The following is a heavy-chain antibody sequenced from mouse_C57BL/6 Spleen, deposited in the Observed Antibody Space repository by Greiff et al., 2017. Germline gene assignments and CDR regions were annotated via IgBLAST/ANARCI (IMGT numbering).Heavy chain of an antibody. D-gene: IGHD1-1*01. V-gene: IGHV1-31*01. Sequence: VQLQQSGPELVKPGASVKISCKASGYSFTGYYMHWVKQSPGNILDWIGYIYPYNGVSSYNQKFKGKATLTVDKSSSTAYMELRSLTSEDSAVYYCAREGYYYGSSYGRYFDVWGTGTTVTVSS. CDR3: AREGYYYGSSYGRYFDV. CDR2: IYPYNGVS. J-gene: IGHJ1*03. CDR1: GYSFTGYY.